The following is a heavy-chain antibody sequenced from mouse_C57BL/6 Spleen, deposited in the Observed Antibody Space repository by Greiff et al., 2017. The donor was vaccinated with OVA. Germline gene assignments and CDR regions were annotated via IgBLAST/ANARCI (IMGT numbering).Heavy chain of an antibody. D-gene: IGHD2-3*01. CDR2: IYPGDGDT. V-gene: IGHV1-80*01. CDR3: ARSDDGYSYFDY. CDR1: GYAFSSYW. Sequence: QVQLKESGAELVKPGASVKISCKASGYAFSSYWMNWVKQRPGKGLEWIGQIYPGDGDTNYNGKFKGKATLTADKSSSTAYMQLSSLTSEDSAVYFCARSDDGYSYFDYWGQGTTLTVSS. J-gene: IGHJ2*01.